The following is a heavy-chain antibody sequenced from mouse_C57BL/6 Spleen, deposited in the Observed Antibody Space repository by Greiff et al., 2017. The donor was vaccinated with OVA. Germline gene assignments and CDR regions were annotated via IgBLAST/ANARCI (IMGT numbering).Heavy chain of an antibody. Sequence: QVQLQQSGAELVRPGASVKLSCKASGYTFTDYYINWVKQRPGQGLEWIARIYPGSGTTYYNEKFKGKATLTAEKSSSTAYMQRSSLTSEDAAVYFCAKGALTFDYWGQGTTLTVSS. CDR1: GYTFTDYY. D-gene: IGHD4-1*01. V-gene: IGHV1-76*01. CDR3: AKGALTFDY. J-gene: IGHJ2*01. CDR2: IYPGSGTT.